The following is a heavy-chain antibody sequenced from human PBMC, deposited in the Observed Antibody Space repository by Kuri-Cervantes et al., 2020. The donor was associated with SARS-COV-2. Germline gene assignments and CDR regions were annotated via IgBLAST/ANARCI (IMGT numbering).Heavy chain of an antibody. Sequence: LSLTCAASGFTFSSYAMHWVRQAPGKGLEWVAVISYDGSNKYYADSVKGRFTISRDNSKNTLYLQMNSLRAEDTAVYYCARLSDIVVVPAAKKDDAFDIWGQGTMVTVSS. D-gene: IGHD2-2*01. CDR1: GFTFSSYA. V-gene: IGHV3-30-3*01. CDR3: ARLSDIVVVPAAKKDDAFDI. J-gene: IGHJ3*02. CDR2: ISYDGSNK.